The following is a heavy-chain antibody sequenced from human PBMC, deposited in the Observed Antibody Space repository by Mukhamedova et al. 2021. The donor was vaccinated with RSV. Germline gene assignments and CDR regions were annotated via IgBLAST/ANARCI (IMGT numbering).Heavy chain of an antibody. V-gene: IGHV3-74*03. D-gene: IGHD4-23*01. Sequence: GKGLVWVSRLNSDGSHTTYADSVKGRFTVSRDNAKNTLYLLMNSLRAEDTAVYYCVSSSGSNSYFDSWGQGTLVTVSS. J-gene: IGHJ4*02. CDR3: VSSSGSNSYFDS. CDR2: LNSDGSHT.